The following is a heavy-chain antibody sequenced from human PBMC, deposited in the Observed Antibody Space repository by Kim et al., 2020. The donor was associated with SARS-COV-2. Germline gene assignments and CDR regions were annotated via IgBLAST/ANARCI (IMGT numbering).Heavy chain of an antibody. V-gene: IGHV1-69*04. D-gene: IGHD1-26*01. J-gene: IGHJ4*02. CDR1: GGTFSSYA. CDR2: IIPILGIA. Sequence: SVKVSCKASGGTFSSYAISWVRQAPGQGLEWMGRIIPILGIANYAQKFQGRVTITADKSTSTAYMELSSLRSEDTAVYYCARDRGIVGAPTPDYWGQGTLVTVSS. CDR3: ARDRGIVGAPTPDY.